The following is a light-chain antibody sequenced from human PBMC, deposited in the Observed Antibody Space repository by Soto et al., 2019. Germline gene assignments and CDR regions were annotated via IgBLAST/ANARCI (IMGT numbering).Light chain of an antibody. V-gene: IGKV1-9*01. CDR1: QGLSSY. Sequence: DIQLTQSPSFLSASVGDRVTITCRASQGLSSYLAWYQQKPGKAPKLLMYAASTLQSGVPSRFSGSGSGTEFTLTISSLQPEDFATYYCQQLNSYPFGPGTKVDIK. CDR3: QQLNSYP. CDR2: AAS. J-gene: IGKJ3*01.